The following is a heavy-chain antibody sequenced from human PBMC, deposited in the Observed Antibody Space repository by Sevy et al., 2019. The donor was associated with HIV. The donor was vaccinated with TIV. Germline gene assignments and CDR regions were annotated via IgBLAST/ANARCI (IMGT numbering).Heavy chain of an antibody. V-gene: IGHV3-30-3*01. CDR2: ISYEGSNK. Sequence: GGCLRLSCAASGFTFSSYAMHWVRQAPGKGLEWVAVISYEGSNKYYADSVKGRFTLSRDNSKNKLYLQMNSLRTEDTAVYYCTRDPRMVSYFDYWGQGTLVTVSS. CDR3: TRDPRMVSYFDY. CDR1: GFTFSSYA. J-gene: IGHJ4*02. D-gene: IGHD2-8*01.